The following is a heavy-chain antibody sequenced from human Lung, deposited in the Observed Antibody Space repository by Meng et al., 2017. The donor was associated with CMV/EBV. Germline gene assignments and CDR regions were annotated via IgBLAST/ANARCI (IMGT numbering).Heavy chain of an antibody. V-gene: IGHV3-49*04. D-gene: IGHD3-22*01. J-gene: IGHJ5*02. Sequence: GGSXRLXCTASGFXFGDYAMSWVRQARGKGLESVGFIRSKAYGGTTEYAASVKGRFTISRDDSKVIAYLQMNSLKTEDTAVYYCTREGDYSVRSGYYYGFDPWXQGTLVTVSS. CDR1: GFXFGDYA. CDR2: IRSKAYGGTT. CDR3: TREGDYSVRSGYYYGFDP.